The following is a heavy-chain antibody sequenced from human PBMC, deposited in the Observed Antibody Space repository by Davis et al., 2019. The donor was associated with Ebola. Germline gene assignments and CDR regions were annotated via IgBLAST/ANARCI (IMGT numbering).Heavy chain of an antibody. CDR3: ARDHLAYCGGDCYSRYFDL. D-gene: IGHD2-21*02. CDR1: GDSISRYY. Sequence: PSATLSLTCTVSGDSISRYYWSWIRQPPGKGLEWIGYIYYSGSTNYNPSLKSRVTISVDTSKNQFSLKLSSVTAADTAVYYCARDHLAYCGGDCYSRYFDLWGRGTLVTVSS. J-gene: IGHJ2*01. V-gene: IGHV4-59*01. CDR2: IYYSGST.